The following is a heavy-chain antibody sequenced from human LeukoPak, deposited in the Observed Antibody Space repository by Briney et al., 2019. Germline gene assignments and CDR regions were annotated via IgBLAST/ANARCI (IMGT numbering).Heavy chain of an antibody. J-gene: IGHJ4*02. CDR3: ARGHGGNGFDY. Sequence: GGSLRLSCAASGCTFSDYYMSWIRQAPGKGLEWVSYISSSSSYTNYADSVKGRFTISRDNAKNSLYLQMNSLRAEDTAVYYCARGHGGNGFDYWGQGTLVTVSS. D-gene: IGHD4-23*01. V-gene: IGHV3-11*03. CDR1: GCTFSDYY. CDR2: ISSSSSYT.